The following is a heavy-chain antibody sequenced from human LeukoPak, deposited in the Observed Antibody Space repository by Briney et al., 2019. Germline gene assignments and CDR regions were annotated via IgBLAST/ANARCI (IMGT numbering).Heavy chain of an antibody. Sequence: GGSLRLSCAASGFTFSSNYMSWVRQAPGKGLEWVSVIDSGGRTCYSDSVKGRFTVSRDNSKNTLYLQMNSLRAEDTAVYYCARAHSSGSWYFDLWGRGTLVTVSS. CDR1: GFTFSSNY. V-gene: IGHV3-53*01. CDR2: IDSGGRT. CDR3: ARAHSSGSWYFDL. J-gene: IGHJ2*01. D-gene: IGHD6-19*01.